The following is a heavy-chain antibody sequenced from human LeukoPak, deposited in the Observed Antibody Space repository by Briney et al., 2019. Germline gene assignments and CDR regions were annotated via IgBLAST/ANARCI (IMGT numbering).Heavy chain of an antibody. V-gene: IGHV3-23*01. CDR2: ISGSGGST. J-gene: IGHJ6*02. D-gene: IGHD3-3*01. CDR3: AKEAGVLRFLEWLFYYGMDV. Sequence: PGGSLRLSCAASGFTFSSYAMSWVRQAPGKGLEWVSAISGSGGSTYYADSVKGRFTISRDNSKNTLYLQMNSLRAEDTAVYYCAKEAGVLRFLEWLFYYGMDVWGQGTTVTVSS. CDR1: GFTFSSYA.